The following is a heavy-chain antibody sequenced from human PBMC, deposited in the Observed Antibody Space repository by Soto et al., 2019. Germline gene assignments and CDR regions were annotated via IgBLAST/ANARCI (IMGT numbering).Heavy chain of an antibody. CDR2: IYWNDDK. D-gene: IGHD6-13*01. CDR1: GFSLSTSGVG. Sequence: QITLKESGPTLVKPTQTLTLTCTFSGFSLSTSGVGVGWIRQPPGKALEWLALIYWNDDKRYSPSLKSRLTIPKDTPKIQVFLTMTNMDPVDTATYYWAHGFNLYSSSWGEFDSWGQGTLVTLPS. CDR3: AHGFNLYSSSWGEFDS. V-gene: IGHV2-5*01. J-gene: IGHJ4*02.